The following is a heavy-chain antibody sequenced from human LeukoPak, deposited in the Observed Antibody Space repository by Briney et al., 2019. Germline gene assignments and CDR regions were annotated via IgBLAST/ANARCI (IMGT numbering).Heavy chain of an antibody. D-gene: IGHD3-3*01. CDR2: IYCSGST. V-gene: IGHV4-59*01. CDR3: ARMDSYYDFWSGYYISSYFDY. Sequence: SETLSLTCTVSGGSISSYYWSWIRQPPGKGLEWIGYIYCSGSTNYNPSLKSRVTISVDTSKNQFSPKLSSVTAADTAVYYCARMDSYYDFWSGYYISSYFDYWGQGTLVTVSS. CDR1: GGSISSYY. J-gene: IGHJ4*02.